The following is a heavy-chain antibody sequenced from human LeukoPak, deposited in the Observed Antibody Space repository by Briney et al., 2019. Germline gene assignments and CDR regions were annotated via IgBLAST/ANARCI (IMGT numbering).Heavy chain of an antibody. V-gene: IGHV3-7*04. Sequence: GGSLRLSCAASGFTFSSYWMSWVRQAPGKGLEWVANIKQDGSEKYYVDSVKGRFTISRDNAKNSLYLQMNSLRAEDTAVYYCARAATYYDSSGYYWDSGRYYFDYWGQGTLVTVSS. CDR1: GFTFSSYW. CDR2: IKQDGSEK. CDR3: ARAATYYDSSGYYWDSGRYYFDY. D-gene: IGHD3-22*01. J-gene: IGHJ4*02.